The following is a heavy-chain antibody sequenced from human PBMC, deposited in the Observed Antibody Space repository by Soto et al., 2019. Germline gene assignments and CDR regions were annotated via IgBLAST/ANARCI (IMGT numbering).Heavy chain of an antibody. V-gene: IGHV3-11*03. CDR2: ISNSDSYT. CDR3: ARADTTLFP. CDR1: GFTFSDYY. J-gene: IGHJ4*02. D-gene: IGHD1-1*01. Sequence: NPRGSLRLSCAASGFTFSDYYMSWIRQAPRKGREWVSYISNSDSYTNYADSVKDRFTISRDNARNSLYLQMKSLRAEDTAVYYGARADTTLFPWGQGTRVTVPS.